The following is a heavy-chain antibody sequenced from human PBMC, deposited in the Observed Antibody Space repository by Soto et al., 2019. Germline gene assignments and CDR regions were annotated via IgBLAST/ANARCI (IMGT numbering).Heavy chain of an antibody. Sequence: GGSLRLSCAASGLTVSGKKYIAWVRQAPGKGLEWVSGVYDVDGTYYADSVKGRFTIPRDTSKTIVFLEMNDPRPDDTAVYYCASWLQREHAYDVWGLGTTVTVSS. J-gene: IGHJ3*01. V-gene: IGHV3-53*01. D-gene: IGHD1-1*01. CDR2: VYDVDGT. CDR1: GLTVSGKKY. CDR3: ASWLQREHAYDV.